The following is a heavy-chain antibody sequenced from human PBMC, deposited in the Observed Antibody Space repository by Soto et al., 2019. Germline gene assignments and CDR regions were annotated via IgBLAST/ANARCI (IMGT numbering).Heavy chain of an antibody. CDR1: GFTFSSYA. D-gene: IGHD3-22*01. CDR3: AKSSQYYYDSSGYYGTLGAFDI. Sequence: QPGGSLRLSCAASGFTFSSYAMSWVRQAPGKGLEWVSAISGSGGSTYYADSVKGRFTISRDNSKNTLYLQMNSLRAEDTAVYYCAKSSQYYYDSSGYYGTLGAFDIWGQGTMVTVSS. CDR2: ISGSGGST. V-gene: IGHV3-23*01. J-gene: IGHJ3*02.